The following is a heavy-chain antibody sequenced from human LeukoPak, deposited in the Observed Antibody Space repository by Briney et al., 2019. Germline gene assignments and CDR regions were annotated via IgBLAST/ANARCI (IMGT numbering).Heavy chain of an antibody. Sequence: GGSLRLSCAASGFTFSSYAMSWVRQAPGKGLGWVSAISGSGGSTYYADSVKGRFAISRDNSKNTLYLQMNSLRAEDTAVYYCAKRRDIVVVVAARDYFDYRGQGTLVTVSS. CDR1: GFTFSSYA. CDR2: ISGSGGST. D-gene: IGHD2-15*01. J-gene: IGHJ4*02. V-gene: IGHV3-23*01. CDR3: AKRRDIVVVVAARDYFDY.